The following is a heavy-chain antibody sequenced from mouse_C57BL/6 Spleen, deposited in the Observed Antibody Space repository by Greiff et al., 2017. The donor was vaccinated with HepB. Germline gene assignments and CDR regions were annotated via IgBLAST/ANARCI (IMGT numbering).Heavy chain of an antibody. J-gene: IGHJ4*01. CDR3: ARSLYDYDVGGAMDY. D-gene: IGHD2-4*01. Sequence: QVQLQQPGAELVMPGASVKLSCKASGYTFTSYWMHWVKQRPGQGLEWIGEIDPSDSYTNYNQKFKGKSTLTVDKSSSTAYMQLSSLTSEDSAVYYCARSLYDYDVGGAMDYWGQGTSVTVSS. V-gene: IGHV1-69*01. CDR1: GYTFTSYW. CDR2: IDPSDSYT.